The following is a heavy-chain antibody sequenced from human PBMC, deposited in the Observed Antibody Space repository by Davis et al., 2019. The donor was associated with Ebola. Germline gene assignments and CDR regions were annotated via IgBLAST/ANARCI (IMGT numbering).Heavy chain of an antibody. V-gene: IGHV3-7*03. CDR2: IKEAGSEK. J-gene: IGHJ6*02. D-gene: IGHD2-2*01. CDR3: ARVSVPAALVPIDYYAMDV. Sequence: GESLKISCAASGFTFNRYWMSWVRQAPGKGLQWVANIKEAGSEKYYVDSVKGRFTISRDNAKNSLYLQMNSLRAEDTAVYYCARVSVPAALVPIDYYAMDVWGQGTTVTVSS. CDR1: GFTFNRYW.